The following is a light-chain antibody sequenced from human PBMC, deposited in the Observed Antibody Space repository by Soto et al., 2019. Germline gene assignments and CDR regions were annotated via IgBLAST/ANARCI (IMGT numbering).Light chain of an antibody. V-gene: IGLV1-51*01. J-gene: IGLJ1*01. CDR3: GSWDSSLSAYV. CDR1: SSNIGGNS. Sequence: QSVMTQPPSVSAGPGQKVTISCSGSSSNIGGNSVSWYQQLPGTAPKLLIYDDNKRPSGIPDRFSGSKSGTSATLGITGFQTGDEADYYCGSWDSSLSAYVFGTGTKLTVL. CDR2: DDN.